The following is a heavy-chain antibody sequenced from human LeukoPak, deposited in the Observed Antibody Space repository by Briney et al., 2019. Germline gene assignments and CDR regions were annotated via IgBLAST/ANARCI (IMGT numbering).Heavy chain of an antibody. D-gene: IGHD3-10*01. CDR2: INHSGST. CDR1: GGSISSSNYY. V-gene: IGHV4-39*07. Sequence: SETLSLTCTVSGGSISSSNYYWGWIRQPPGKGLEWIGEINHSGSTNYNPSLKSRVTISVDTSKNQFSLKLSSVTAADTAVYYCARGPDGHDYYGSGSYPIAYNYWGQGTLVTVSS. CDR3: ARGPDGHDYYGSGSYPIAYNY. J-gene: IGHJ4*02.